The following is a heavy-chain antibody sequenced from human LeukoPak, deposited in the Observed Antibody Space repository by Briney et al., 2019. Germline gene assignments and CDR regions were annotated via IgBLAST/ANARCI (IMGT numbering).Heavy chain of an antibody. Sequence: GASVKVSCKASGYTFTGYYMHWVRQAPGQGLEWMGWINPNSGGTNYAQKFQGWVTMTRDTSISTAYMELSRLRSDDTAVYYCARGDSSSWSHYYYYYMDVWGKGTTVTVSS. CDR1: GYTFTGYY. V-gene: IGHV1-2*04. J-gene: IGHJ6*03. CDR2: INPNSGGT. D-gene: IGHD6-13*01. CDR3: ARGDSSSWSHYYYYYMDV.